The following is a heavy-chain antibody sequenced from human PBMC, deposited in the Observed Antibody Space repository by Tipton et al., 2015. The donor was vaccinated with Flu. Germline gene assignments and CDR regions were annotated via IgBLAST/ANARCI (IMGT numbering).Heavy chain of an antibody. CDR1: GDSTSIYY. D-gene: IGHD3-9*01. J-gene: IGHJ4*02. CDR2: FYPSGNR. Sequence: TLSLTCTVSGDSTSIYYWNWIRQPAGKGLEWIGRFYPSGNRDYNPSLKNRVTMSVDTSKNQFSLKLSSVTAADTAVYYCARGVLTGYHHYFDYWGQGTLVTVSS. CDR3: ARGVLTGYHHYFDY. V-gene: IGHV4-4*07.